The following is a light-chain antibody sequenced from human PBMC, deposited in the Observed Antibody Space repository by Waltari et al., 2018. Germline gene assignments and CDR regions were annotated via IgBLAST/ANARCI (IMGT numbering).Light chain of an antibody. CDR2: DAS. J-gene: IGKJ4*01. Sequence: EVVLTQSPAALSLSPGERATLSCRVSQSVSTYLAWYQQKPGQAPRLLIYDASNRATGIPDRFRGSGSGTDFTLTISSLDPEDSAVYYCQQRSSWPTFGGGTKVEIK. V-gene: IGKV3-11*01. CDR3: QQRSSWPT. CDR1: QSVSTY.